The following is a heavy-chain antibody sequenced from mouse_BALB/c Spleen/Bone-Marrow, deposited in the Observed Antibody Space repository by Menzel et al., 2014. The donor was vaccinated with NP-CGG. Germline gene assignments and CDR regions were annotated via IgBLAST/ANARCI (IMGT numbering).Heavy chain of an antibody. CDR2: INPSNGGT. CDR1: GYTFTSYY. D-gene: IGHD2-4*01. CDR3: TRSSMITFFDY. J-gene: IGHJ2*01. Sequence: QVQLQQSGAELVKPGAPVKLSCKASGYTFTSYYMYWVKQRPGQGLEWIGEINPSNGGTNFNEKFKSKATLTVDKSSSTAYMQLGSQTSEDSAVYYCTRSSMITFFDYLCQGTTLTVTS. V-gene: IGHV1S81*02.